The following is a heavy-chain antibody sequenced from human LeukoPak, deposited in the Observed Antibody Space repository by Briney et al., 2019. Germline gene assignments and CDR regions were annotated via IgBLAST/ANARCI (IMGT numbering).Heavy chain of an antibody. V-gene: IGHV3-48*02. CDR3: AVEGYCSGGSCYTNWFDS. J-gene: IGHJ5*01. CDR1: GFTFSSCS. Sequence: GGSLRLSCVASGFTFSSCSMNWVRQAPGKGLEWVSYISSSGTTKYYADYVKGRFTISRDNVKNSLYLQMNSLRDEDTAVYYCAVEGYCSGGSCYTNWFDSWGQGTLVTVSS. D-gene: IGHD2-15*01. CDR2: ISSSGTTK.